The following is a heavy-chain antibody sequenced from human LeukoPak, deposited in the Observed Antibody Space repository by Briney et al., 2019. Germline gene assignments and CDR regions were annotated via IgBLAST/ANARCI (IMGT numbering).Heavy chain of an antibody. D-gene: IGHD3-10*01. CDR3: ARAPSVRGVIIEYYFDY. J-gene: IGHJ4*02. CDR1: GYTFTSYY. Sequence: GASVKVSCKASGYTFTSYYMHWVRQATGQGLEWMGWMNPNSGNTGYAQKFQGRVTITRNTSISTAYMELSSLRSEDTAVYYCARAPSVRGVIIEYYFDYWGQGTLVTVSS. V-gene: IGHV1-8*03. CDR2: MNPNSGNT.